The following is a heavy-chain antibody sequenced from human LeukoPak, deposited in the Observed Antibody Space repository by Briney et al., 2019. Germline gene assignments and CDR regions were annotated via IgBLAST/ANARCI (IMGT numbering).Heavy chain of an antibody. J-gene: IGHJ6*03. V-gene: IGHV3-73*01. D-gene: IGHD1-14*01. Sequence: GGSLRLSCAASGFTFSGSAMHWVRQASGKGLEWVGRISSKANSYASAYAASVKGRFTISRDDSKNTAYLQMNGLKTEDTAVYYGTRREEPGYYMDVGGKGTTVTVSS. CDR1: GFTFSGSA. CDR2: ISSKANSYAS. CDR3: TRREEPGYYMDV.